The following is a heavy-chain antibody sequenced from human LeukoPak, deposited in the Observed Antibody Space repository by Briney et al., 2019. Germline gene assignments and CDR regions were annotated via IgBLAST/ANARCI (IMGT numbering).Heavy chain of an antibody. V-gene: IGHV3-21*06. Sequence: GGSLRLSCAASGFNFSDFSDYSLNWVRQAPGKGLEWVSFISSSATYIYYADSVKGRFTISRDNAKNSLYLQMNSLRVEDTAVYFCAGGIRPDSWLDYWGQGTLVTVSS. CDR1: GFNFSDFSDYS. D-gene: IGHD5-18*01. CDR2: ISSSATYI. CDR3: AGGIRPDSWLDY. J-gene: IGHJ4*02.